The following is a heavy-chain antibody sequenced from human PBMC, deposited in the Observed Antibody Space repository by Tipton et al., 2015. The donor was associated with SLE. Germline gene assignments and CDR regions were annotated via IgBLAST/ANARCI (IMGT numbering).Heavy chain of an antibody. J-gene: IGHJ6*03. CDR1: GFTFDDYG. CDR3: ARDTPDHDFWSGHLGYYYYYMDV. Sequence: GSLRLSCAASGFTFDDYGMSWVRQAPGKGLEWVSGINWNGGSTGYADSVKGRFTISRDNAKNSLYLQMNSLRAEDTALYYCARDTPDHDFWSGHLGYYYYYMDVWGKGTTVTVSS. D-gene: IGHD3-3*01. CDR2: INWNGGST. V-gene: IGHV3-20*04.